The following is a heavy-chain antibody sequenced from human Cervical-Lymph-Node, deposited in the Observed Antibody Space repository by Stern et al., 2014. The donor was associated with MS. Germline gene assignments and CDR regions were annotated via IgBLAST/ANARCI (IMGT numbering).Heavy chain of an antibody. V-gene: IGHV1-2*06. CDR2: INPNSGGT. J-gene: IGHJ4*02. CDR3: ARGEPDYGGTPLFHY. D-gene: IGHD4-23*01. Sequence: QVQLVQSGAEVKKPGASVKVSCKASGYTFTGYYIHWVRQAPGQGLEWMGRINPNSGGTKYAQKLQGRVTMTRDTSISTVYMELSSLISDDTAVYYCARGEPDYGGTPLFHYWGQGTLVTVSS. CDR1: GYTFTGYY.